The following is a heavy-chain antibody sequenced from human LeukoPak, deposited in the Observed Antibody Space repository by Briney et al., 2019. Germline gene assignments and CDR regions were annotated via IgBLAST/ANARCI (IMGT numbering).Heavy chain of an antibody. Sequence: SGSTNYNPSLKSRVTISVDTSKNQFSLKLSPVTAADTAVYYCARDSTAMVTVAANAFDIWGQGTMVTVSS. CDR3: ARDSTAMVTVAANAFDI. V-gene: IGHV4-34*01. D-gene: IGHD5-18*01. J-gene: IGHJ3*02. CDR2: SGST.